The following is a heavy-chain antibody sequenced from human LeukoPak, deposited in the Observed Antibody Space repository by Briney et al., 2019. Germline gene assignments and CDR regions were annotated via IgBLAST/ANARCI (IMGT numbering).Heavy chain of an antibody. Sequence: ASVKVSCKASGYTFTSYDINWVRQATGQGLEWMGWMNSNSGNTGYAQKFQGRVAMTRNTSISTAYMELSSLRSEDTAVYYCARGYYGSGSPDPEIDYWGQGTLVTVSS. CDR1: GYTFTSYD. CDR3: ARGYYGSGSPDPEIDY. CDR2: MNSNSGNT. J-gene: IGHJ4*02. D-gene: IGHD3-10*01. V-gene: IGHV1-8*01.